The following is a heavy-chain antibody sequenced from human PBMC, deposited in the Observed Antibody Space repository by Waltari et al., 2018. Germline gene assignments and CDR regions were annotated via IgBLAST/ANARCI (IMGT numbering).Heavy chain of an antibody. CDR3: ARDARIAAAGAGWGFDY. CDR1: GGTFSSDA. Sequence: QVQLVQSGAEVKKPGSSVKVSCKASGGTFSSDAISWVRQAPGQGLEWMGGIIPIRGRANYAQKSQGRFPMTAAESTRKADMELSSLRSEDTAVYYCARDARIAAAGAGWGFDYWGQGTLVTVSS. V-gene: IGHV1-69*11. J-gene: IGHJ4*02. D-gene: IGHD6-13*01. CDR2: IIPIRGRA.